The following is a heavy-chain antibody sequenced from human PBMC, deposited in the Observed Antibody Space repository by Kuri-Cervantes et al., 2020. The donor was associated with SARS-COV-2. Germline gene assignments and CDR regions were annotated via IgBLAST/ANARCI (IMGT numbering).Heavy chain of an antibody. CDR2: ISYDGSNK. J-gene: IGHJ4*02. CDR1: GFTFSSYA. CDR3: ARGYSGSYYDYFDY. V-gene: IGHV3-30*04. D-gene: IGHD1-26*01. Sequence: GSLRLSCAASGFTFSSYAMHWVRQAPGKGLEWVAVISYDGSNKYYADSVKGRFTISRDNSKNMLYLQMNSLRAEDTAVYYCARGYSGSYYDYFDYWGQGTLVTVSS.